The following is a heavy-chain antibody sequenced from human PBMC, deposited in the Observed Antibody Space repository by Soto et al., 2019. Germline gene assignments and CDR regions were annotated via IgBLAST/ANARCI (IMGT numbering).Heavy chain of an antibody. CDR3: ARYCSGGTCYDRIDY. V-gene: IGHV4-31*11. J-gene: IGHJ4*02. CDR1: GGSIDSAGSY. D-gene: IGHD2-15*01. Sequence: SETLSLTCAVSGGSIDSAGSYWSWIRQIPGRGLEWIGHIYHGGTTDYNPSLKSRITMSVDTSKNQFSLELNSVTAADTAVYYCARYCSGGTCYDRIDYWGQGTLVTVPS. CDR2: IYHGGTT.